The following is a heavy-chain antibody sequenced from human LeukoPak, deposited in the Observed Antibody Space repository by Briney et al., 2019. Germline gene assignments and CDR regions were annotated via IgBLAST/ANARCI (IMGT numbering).Heavy chain of an antibody. D-gene: IGHD3-3*01. CDR2: TISETDGGTT. V-gene: IGHV3-15*01. CDR1: GFTFNRAW. CDR3: VADNGVRFLEVDY. Sequence: GGSLRLSCETSGFTFNRAWMSWVRQSPGKGLEWVGRTISETDGGTTDYAAPVKGRFFISRDDSQQTLYLQMNNLKTEDTAVYYCVADNGVRFLEVDYWGLGTLVTVPS. J-gene: IGHJ4*02.